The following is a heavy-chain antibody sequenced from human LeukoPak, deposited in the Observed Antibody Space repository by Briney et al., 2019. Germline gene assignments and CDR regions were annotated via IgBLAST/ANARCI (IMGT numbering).Heavy chain of an antibody. CDR1: GFTLSHHR. V-gene: IGHV3-7*01. CDR2: INQDGREQ. J-gene: IGHJ4*02. D-gene: IGHD2-21*01. CDR3: SGGALDY. Sequence: PGGSLRLSCVASGFTLSHHRMRRVRQAPGQGLEWVANINQDGREQHYLHSLKGRFTISRDNAKNSLYLQIESLRCEGTAVGYLSGGALDYWGQGTLVSVSS.